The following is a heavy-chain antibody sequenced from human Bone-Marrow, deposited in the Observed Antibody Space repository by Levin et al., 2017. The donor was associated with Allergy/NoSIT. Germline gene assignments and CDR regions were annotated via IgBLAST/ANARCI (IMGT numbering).Heavy chain of an antibody. Sequence: SETLSLTCAVYGGSFSGYYWSWIRQPPGKGLEWIGEINHSGSTNYNPSLKSRVTISVDTSKNQFSLKLSSVTAADTAVYYCASLRRRYSSSSYYFDYWGQGTLVTVSS. V-gene: IGHV4-34*01. CDR2: INHSGST. CDR3: ASLRRRYSSSSYYFDY. J-gene: IGHJ4*02. D-gene: IGHD6-6*01. CDR1: GGSFSGYY.